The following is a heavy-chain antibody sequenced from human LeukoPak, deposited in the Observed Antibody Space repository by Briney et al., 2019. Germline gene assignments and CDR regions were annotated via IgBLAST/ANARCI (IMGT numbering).Heavy chain of an antibody. CDR1: GGSFSGYY. CDR2: INHSGST. V-gene: IGHV4-34*01. J-gene: IGHJ5*02. Sequence: PSETLSLTCAVYGGSFSGYYWSWIRQPPGKGLEWIGEINHSGSTNYNPSLKSRVTISVDTSKNQFSLKLSSVTAADTAVYYCARGVITIFGVETNWFDPWGQGTLVTVSS. D-gene: IGHD3-3*01. CDR3: ARGVITIFGVETNWFDP.